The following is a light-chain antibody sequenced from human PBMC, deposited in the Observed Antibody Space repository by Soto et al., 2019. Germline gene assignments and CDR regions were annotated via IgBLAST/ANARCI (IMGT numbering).Light chain of an antibody. CDR1: SSDVGSYNL. Sequence: QSALTQPASVSGSPGQSITISCTGASSDVGSYNLVSWYQHHPGKAPTLMIYEVSKRPSGVSNRFSGSKSDNTASLTISGRQPEDEAEYYCCSYAGSSTYVFGTGTKITVL. V-gene: IGLV2-23*02. CDR3: CSYAGSSTYV. J-gene: IGLJ1*01. CDR2: EVS.